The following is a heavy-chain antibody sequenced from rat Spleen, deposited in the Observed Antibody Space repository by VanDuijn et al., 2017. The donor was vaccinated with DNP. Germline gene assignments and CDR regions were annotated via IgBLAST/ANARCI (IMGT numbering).Heavy chain of an antibody. CDR1: GFTFSDYY. V-gene: IGHV5-22*01. Sequence: EVQLVESGGGLVQPGRSLKLSCAASGFTFSDYYLAWVRQAPTKGLEWVAYTSNDGASYYRDSVKGRFTISRDNAKSTLYLQMISLRSEDMATYYCARHVLPLRVWDYWGQGVMVTVSS. CDR3: ARHVLPLRVWDY. CDR2: TSNDGAS. J-gene: IGHJ2*01. D-gene: IGHD4-1*01.